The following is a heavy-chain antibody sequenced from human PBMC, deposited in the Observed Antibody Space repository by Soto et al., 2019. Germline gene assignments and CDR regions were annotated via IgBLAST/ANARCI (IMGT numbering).Heavy chain of an antibody. J-gene: IGHJ3*02. Sequence: EVQLLESGGGFAQPGGSLRLSCAASGFTFGSYSMNWVRQAPGKGLEWVSIISGSGGATFYADSVKGRFTISRDNSKKSVFLQMDSLRADDTAVYYCAKVTDCGPSRCDDGIDIWGHGTMVTVS. CDR1: GFTFGSYS. CDR3: AKVTDCGPSRCDDGIDI. D-gene: IGHD2-21*01. V-gene: IGHV3-23*01. CDR2: ISGSGGAT.